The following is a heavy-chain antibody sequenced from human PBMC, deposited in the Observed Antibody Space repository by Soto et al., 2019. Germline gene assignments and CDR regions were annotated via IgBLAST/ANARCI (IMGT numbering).Heavy chain of an antibody. V-gene: IGHV1-69*13. Sequence: SLVNVSRKSSVWDISNNVSVRVRQAPGQGLEWMGGIIPLSGRTNYARKSQGRLTITADESTTTAYMELSSLTSEDTAVYFCAREPYCGYNCHTDYYFDPRGQGTVVTVTS. J-gene: IGHJ5*02. CDR3: AREPYCGYNCHTDYYFDP. CDR1: VWDISNNV. D-gene: IGHD2-21*01. CDR2: IIPLSGRT.